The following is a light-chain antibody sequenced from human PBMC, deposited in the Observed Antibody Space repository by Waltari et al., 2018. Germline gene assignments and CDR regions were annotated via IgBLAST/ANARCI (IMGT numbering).Light chain of an antibody. Sequence: SYVLTQPPSVSVAPGQTAKITCGGNSIGSQSVNWYQQKPGQAPILVIYDDSARPSGIPERVSGSNSGNTATLTISGVEAGDEADYYCQVWHSREHVVFGGGTRVTVL. CDR2: DDS. CDR3: QVWHSREHVV. V-gene: IGLV3-21*02. J-gene: IGLJ2*01. CDR1: SIGSQS.